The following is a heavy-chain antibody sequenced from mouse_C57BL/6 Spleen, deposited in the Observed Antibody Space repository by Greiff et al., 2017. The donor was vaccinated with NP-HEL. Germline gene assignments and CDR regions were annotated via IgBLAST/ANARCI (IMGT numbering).Heavy chain of an antibody. CDR1: GYSITSGYD. CDR3: ARGVRGGCAY. J-gene: IGHJ3*01. V-gene: IGHV3-1*01. Sequence: EVKLMESGPGMVKPSQSLSLTCTVTGYSITSGYDWHWIRHFPGNKLEWMGYIRYSGSTNYNPSLKSRTSITHDTSKNQSFLKLNSVTTEDTATYYCARGVRGGCAYWGQGTLVTVSA. D-gene: IGHD1-1*01. CDR2: IRYSGST.